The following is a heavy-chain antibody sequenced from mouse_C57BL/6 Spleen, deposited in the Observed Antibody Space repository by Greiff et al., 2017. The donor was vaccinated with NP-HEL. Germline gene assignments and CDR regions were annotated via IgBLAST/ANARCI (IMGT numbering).Heavy chain of an antibody. Sequence: EVQLQQSGPELVKPGASVKISCKASGYTFTDYYMNWVKQSHGKSLEWIGDINPNNGGTSYNQKFKGKATLTVDKSSSTAYMELRSLTSEDSAVYYCAANWEGGFAYWGQGTLVTVSA. CDR1: GYTFTDYY. CDR3: AANWEGGFAY. J-gene: IGHJ3*01. CDR2: INPNNGGT. V-gene: IGHV1-26*01. D-gene: IGHD4-1*01.